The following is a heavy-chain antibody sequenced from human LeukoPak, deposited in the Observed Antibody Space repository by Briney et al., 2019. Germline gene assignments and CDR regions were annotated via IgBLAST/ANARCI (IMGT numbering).Heavy chain of an antibody. CDR1: GGSISSSSYY. CDR3: ARGYDSSGYYWRQKYYFDY. Sequence: SETLSLTCTVSGGSISSSSYYWGWIRQPPGKGLEWIGSIYYSGSTYYNPSLKSRVTISVDTSKNQFSLKLSSVTAADTAVYYCARGYDSSGYYWRQKYYFDYWGQGTLVTVSS. D-gene: IGHD3-22*01. CDR2: IYYSGST. V-gene: IGHV4-39*07. J-gene: IGHJ4*02.